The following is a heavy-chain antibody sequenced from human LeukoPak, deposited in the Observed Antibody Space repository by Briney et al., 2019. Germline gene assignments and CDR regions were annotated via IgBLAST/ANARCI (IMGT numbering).Heavy chain of an antibody. CDR3: ARVRGCNVHNCLLGGWFDP. D-gene: IGHD1-20*01. Sequence: TETLSLTCAIDGASLSAYHWTWIRQPPGKVLEWIGEIKPSGITNYNPSLKSRVTLSIDTSKNQFSLKVASVTAADMAVYYCARVRGCNVHNCLLGGWFDPWGQGTLVTVSS. V-gene: IGHV4-34*01. CDR2: IKPSGIT. CDR1: GASLSAYH. J-gene: IGHJ5*02.